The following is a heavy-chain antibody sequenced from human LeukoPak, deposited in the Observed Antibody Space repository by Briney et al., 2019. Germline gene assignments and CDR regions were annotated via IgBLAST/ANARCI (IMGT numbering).Heavy chain of an antibody. D-gene: IGHD2-21*01. V-gene: IGHV3-48*03. J-gene: IGHJ4*02. CDR3: ATERSFCEGDCSDY. CDR1: GYSFSDYE. CDR2: IWSSGTVT. Sequence: PGGSLRLSCAGSGYSFSDYEMTWVRQAPGRGLEWVAYIWSSGTVTHYADSVKDRFTISRDNGKNSLYLQMNSLRAEDTAVYYCATERSFCEGDCSDYWGQGTLVTVSS.